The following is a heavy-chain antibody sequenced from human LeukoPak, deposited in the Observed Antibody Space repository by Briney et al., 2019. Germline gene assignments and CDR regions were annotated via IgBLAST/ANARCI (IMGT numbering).Heavy chain of an antibody. J-gene: IGHJ4*02. CDR1: GFTFSSYW. D-gene: IGHD2-21*02. CDR3: AKGGGRSCFSSFDY. Sequence: GGSLRLSCAASGFTFSSYWMSWVRQAPGRGLEWVANIKQDGSEKYYVDSVKGRFTISRDNAKNSLYLQMNSLRAEDTAVYYCAKGGGRSCFSSFDYWGLGALVTVSS. CDR2: IKQDGSEK. V-gene: IGHV3-7*03.